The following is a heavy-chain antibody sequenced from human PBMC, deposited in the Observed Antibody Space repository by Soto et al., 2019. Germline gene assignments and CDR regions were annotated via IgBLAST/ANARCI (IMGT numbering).Heavy chain of an antibody. J-gene: IGHJ6*02. D-gene: IGHD7-27*01. Sequence: EVQLLESGGGLVQPGGSLRLSCAASGLTFNSYAMSWVRQAPGKGLEWVSGISASGGTTFSADSVKGRFTISRDNSKNTLYLEMNNLRAGDTAVYYCAKDEQHGEAYWGGGYLYLMDVWGQGTTVTVSS. CDR2: ISASGGTT. CDR1: GLTFNSYA. CDR3: AKDEQHGEAYWGGGYLYLMDV. V-gene: IGHV3-23*01.